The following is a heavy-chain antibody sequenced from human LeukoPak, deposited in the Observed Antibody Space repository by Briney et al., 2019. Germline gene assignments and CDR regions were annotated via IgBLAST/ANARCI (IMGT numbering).Heavy chain of an antibody. CDR3: ARDQHIVVVLAASSC. V-gene: IGHV1-2*02. CDR2: INPNRGGT. Sequence: ASVKVSCKASGYTFTGYYMHWVRQAPGQGLEWMGWINPNRGGTNYAQKFQGRVTMTRDTSISTAYMELSRLRSDDTAVYYCARDQHIVVVLAASSCWGQGTLVTASS. D-gene: IGHD2-2*01. J-gene: IGHJ4*02. CDR1: GYTFTGYY.